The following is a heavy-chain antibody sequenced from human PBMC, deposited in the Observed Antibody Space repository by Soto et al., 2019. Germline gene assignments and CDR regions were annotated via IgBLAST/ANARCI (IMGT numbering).Heavy chain of an antibody. CDR1: GGSFSGYY. D-gene: IGHD5-18*01. Sequence: QVQLQQWGAGLLKPSETLSLTCAVYGGSFSGYYWSWIRQPPGKGLEWIGEINHSGSTNYNPSLKSRVTISVDTSKNQFSLKLSSVTAADTAVYYCARFPRGYSYGLFDYWGQGTLVTVSS. CDR3: ARFPRGYSYGLFDY. V-gene: IGHV4-34*01. J-gene: IGHJ4*02. CDR2: INHSGST.